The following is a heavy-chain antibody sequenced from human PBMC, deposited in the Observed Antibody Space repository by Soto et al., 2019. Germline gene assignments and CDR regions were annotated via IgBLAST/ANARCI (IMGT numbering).Heavy chain of an antibody. CDR3: VRGYCTTSPCSGDFQF. Sequence: ASVKVSCKASGYKFTTYFIHCVRQAPGQGLEWMGMIHPSGDTGYAQKFRGRVTMTIDTSTTTAYMELRNLTSEDTAVYFSVRGYCTTSPCSGDFQFWGQGTLVTVSS. J-gene: IGHJ1*01. V-gene: IGHV1-46*01. CDR1: GYKFTTYF. D-gene: IGHD2-15*01. CDR2: IHPSGDT.